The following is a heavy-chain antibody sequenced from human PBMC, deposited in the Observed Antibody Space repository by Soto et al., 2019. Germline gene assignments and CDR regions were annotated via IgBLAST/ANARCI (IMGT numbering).Heavy chain of an antibody. Sequence: QVQLVQSGAEVKKPGSSVKVSCKASGGTFNRYAFSWVRQAPGQGLEWMGGFIPVLGPANYAQRFHGRVTITADRSTSTAYMELTSLTSEDTAVYFCARGATTTGWFDYWGQGTLVTVSS. D-gene: IGHD1-26*01. V-gene: IGHV1-69*06. CDR2: FIPVLGPA. CDR1: GGTFNRYA. CDR3: ARGATTTGWFDY. J-gene: IGHJ4*02.